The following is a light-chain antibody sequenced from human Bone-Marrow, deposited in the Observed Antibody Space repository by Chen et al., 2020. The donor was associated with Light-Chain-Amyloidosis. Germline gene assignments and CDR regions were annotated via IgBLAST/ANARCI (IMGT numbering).Light chain of an antibody. CDR1: KSVGRY. CDR2: DVS. CDR3: HQRSNYIT. V-gene: IGKV3-11*01. J-gene: IGKJ5*01. Sequence: VVLTQSPATLSLSPGGRANLSCRDSKSVGRYLSWYQQKPGQAPRLLTYDVSNRATDIPARFSGSGSGTDFTITINSLEPEDVADYYCHQRSNYITFGQGTRLEIK.